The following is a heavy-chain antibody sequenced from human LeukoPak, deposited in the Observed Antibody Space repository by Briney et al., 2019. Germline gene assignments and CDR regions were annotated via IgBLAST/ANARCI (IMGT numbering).Heavy chain of an antibody. CDR1: GYTFTSYD. Sequence: GASVKVSCKASGYTFTSYDLNWVRQATGQGLEWMGWMNPNSSNTGYAQKFQGRVTMTRNTSISTAYMELSSLRSEDTAVYYCARGLYDYIWGSYRYIWFDPWGQGTLVTVSS. CDR3: ARGLYDYIWGSYRYIWFDP. CDR2: MNPNSSNT. D-gene: IGHD3-16*02. V-gene: IGHV1-8*01. J-gene: IGHJ5*02.